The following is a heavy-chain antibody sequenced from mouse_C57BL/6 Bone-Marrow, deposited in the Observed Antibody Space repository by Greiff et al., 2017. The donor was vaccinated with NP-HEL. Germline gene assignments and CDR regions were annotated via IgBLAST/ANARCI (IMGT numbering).Heavy chain of an antibody. Sequence: VQLQQSGAELVRPGASVKLSCTASGFNINDDYMHWVKQRPEQGLEWIGWIDPENGDTEYASKFQGKATITADTSSNTAYLQLSSLTSEDTAVYYCTTDDYWYFDVWGTGTTVTVSS. V-gene: IGHV14-4*01. CDR3: TTDDYWYFDV. J-gene: IGHJ1*03. D-gene: IGHD2-3*01. CDR2: IDPENGDT. CDR1: GFNINDDY.